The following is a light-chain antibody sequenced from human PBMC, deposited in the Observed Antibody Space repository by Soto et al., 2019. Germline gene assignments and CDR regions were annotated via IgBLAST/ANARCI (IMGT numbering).Light chain of an antibody. CDR1: QSISSW. CDR2: DAS. J-gene: IGKJ2*01. CDR3: QQYNSYSGT. V-gene: IGKV1-5*01. Sequence: DIQMTQSPSTLSASVGDRVTITCRASQSISSWLAWYQQKPWKVPTLLIDDASSLESGVPSRFSGSGSGTEFTLTISSLQPDDFATSYCQQYNSYSGTFGQGTKVEIK.